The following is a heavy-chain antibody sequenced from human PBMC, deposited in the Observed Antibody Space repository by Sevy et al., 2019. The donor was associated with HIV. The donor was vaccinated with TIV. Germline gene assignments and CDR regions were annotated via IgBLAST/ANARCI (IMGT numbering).Heavy chain of an antibody. V-gene: IGHV3-15*01. D-gene: IGHD1-26*01. CDR3: TADGAIVGATKGYFDY. Sequence: GGSLRLSCAASGFTFSNAWMSWVRQAPGKGLEWVGRIKSKTDGGTTDYAGPGKGRFTISREDSKNTLYLQMNSLKTEDTAVYYCTADGAIVGATKGYFDYWGQGTLVTVSS. J-gene: IGHJ4*02. CDR2: IKSKTDGGTT. CDR1: GFTFSNAW.